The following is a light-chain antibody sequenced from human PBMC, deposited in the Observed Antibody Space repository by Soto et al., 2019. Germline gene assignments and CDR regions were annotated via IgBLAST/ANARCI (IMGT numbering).Light chain of an antibody. Sequence: QSVLTQPPSVSAAPGQKVTISCSGSSSNIGNNYVSWYQQLPGTAPKLLIYENNKRPSGIPDRFSGSKSGTSATLGITGLQTGGEADYYCGTWDSSLSVYVFGTGTKLTVL. J-gene: IGLJ1*01. V-gene: IGLV1-51*02. CDR2: ENN. CDR1: SSNIGNNY. CDR3: GTWDSSLSVYV.